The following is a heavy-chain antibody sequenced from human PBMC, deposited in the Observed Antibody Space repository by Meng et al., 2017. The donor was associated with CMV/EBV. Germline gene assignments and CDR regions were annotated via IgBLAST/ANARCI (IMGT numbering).Heavy chain of an antibody. Sequence: ASATVSCKASGYTFPSYGISWVRQAPGEGLEWMGWISAYNGNTNYAQKLQGRVTMTTDTSTSSAYMELRGLRAEDTAVYYCARVVIMVYYYYGMDVWGQGTTVTVSS. CDR3: ARVVIMVYYYYGMDV. D-gene: IGHD3-3*01. J-gene: IGHJ6*02. CDR2: ISAYNGNT. CDR1: GYTFPSYG. V-gene: IGHV1-18*01.